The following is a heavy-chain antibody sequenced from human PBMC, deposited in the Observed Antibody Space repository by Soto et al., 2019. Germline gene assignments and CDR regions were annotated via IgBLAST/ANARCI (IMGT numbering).Heavy chain of an antibody. J-gene: IGHJ4*02. Sequence: GGSLRLSCAASGFTFSDYYMSWIRQAPGKGLEWVSYISSSGRTIYHTDSVKGRFTVSRDNAKDSLFLQMNSLRAEDTAVYFCASGYIYGKLDYWGQGAQVTVSS. CDR3: ASGYIYGKLDY. V-gene: IGHV3-11*01. CDR1: GFTFSDYY. CDR2: ISSSGRTI. D-gene: IGHD5-18*01.